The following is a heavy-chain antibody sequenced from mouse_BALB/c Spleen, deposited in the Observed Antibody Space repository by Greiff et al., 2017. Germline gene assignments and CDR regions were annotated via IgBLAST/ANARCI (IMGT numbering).Heavy chain of an antibody. J-gene: IGHJ3*01. V-gene: IGHV3-2*02. Sequence: DVQLQESGPGLVKPSQSLSLTCTVTGYSITSDYAWNWIRQFPGNKLEWMGYISYSGSTSYNPSLKSRISITRDTSKNQFFLQLNSVTTEDTATYYCARGGGFAYWGQGTLVTVSP. CDR2: ISYSGST. CDR3: ARGGGFAY. CDR1: GYSITSDYA.